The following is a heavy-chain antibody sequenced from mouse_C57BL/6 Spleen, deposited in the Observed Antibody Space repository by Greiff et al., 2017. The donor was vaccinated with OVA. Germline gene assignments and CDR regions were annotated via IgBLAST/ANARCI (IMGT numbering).Heavy chain of an antibody. J-gene: IGHJ1*03. V-gene: IGHV2-2*01. CDR3: ARNPYYDYDEYFDV. CDR1: GFSLTSYG. D-gene: IGHD2-4*01. Sequence: VQLQQSGPGLVQPSQSLSITCTVSGFSLTSYGVHWVRQSPGKGLEWLGVIWSGGSTDYNAAFTSRLSISKDNSKSQVFFKMNSLQADDTAIYYCARNPYYDYDEYFDVWGTGTTVTVSS. CDR2: IWSGGST.